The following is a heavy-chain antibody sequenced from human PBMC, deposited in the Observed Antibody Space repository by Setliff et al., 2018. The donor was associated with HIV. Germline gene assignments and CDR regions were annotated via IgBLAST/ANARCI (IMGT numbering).Heavy chain of an antibody. D-gene: IGHD3-3*01. Sequence: SETLSLTCVVSDDSFSNYDWTWIRQPPGKALQWIGYISSSGSANYNPSLKSRVSISLETSKNQISLQVRSVTAADTAVYYCAREEWPQGDVFEIWGQGTMVTVSS. J-gene: IGHJ3*02. V-gene: IGHV4-4*09. CDR2: ISSSGSA. CDR1: DDSFSNYD. CDR3: AREEWPQGDVFEI.